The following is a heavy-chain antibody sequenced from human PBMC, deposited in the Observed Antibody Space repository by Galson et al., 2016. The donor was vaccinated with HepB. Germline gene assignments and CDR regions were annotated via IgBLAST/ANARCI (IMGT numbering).Heavy chain of an antibody. CDR1: GYTLGDYG. J-gene: IGHJ4*02. V-gene: IGHV1-18*01. Sequence: SVKVSCKASGYTLGDYGISWVRQAPGQGLEWMGWINTDNLKTNYAQKLQGRVTMTTETATNTAYLELGSQSSDDTAVYFCAREYFQEGTEYYYLDFWGQGTLVTVSS. D-gene: IGHD1-7*01. CDR2: INTDNLKT. CDR3: AREYFQEGTEYYYLDF.